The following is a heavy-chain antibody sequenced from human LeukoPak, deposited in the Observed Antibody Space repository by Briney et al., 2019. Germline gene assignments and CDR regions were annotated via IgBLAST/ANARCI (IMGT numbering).Heavy chain of an antibody. CDR1: GGTFISYA. D-gene: IGHD5-12*01. CDR3: ARRGYSGYDDYYYYGMDV. V-gene: IGHV1-69*04. J-gene: IGHJ6*02. CDR2: IIPIFGIA. Sequence: RVSCKASGGTFISYAISWVRQAPGHGHEWMRRIIPIFGIANYAQKFQGRVTITADKSTSTAYMELSSLRSEDTAVYYCARRGYSGYDDYYYYGMDVWGQGTTVTVSS.